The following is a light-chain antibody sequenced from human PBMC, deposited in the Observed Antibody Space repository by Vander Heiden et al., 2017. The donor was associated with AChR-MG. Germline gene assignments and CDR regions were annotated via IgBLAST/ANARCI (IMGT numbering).Light chain of an antibody. V-gene: IGLV1-44*01. CDR2: SNN. Sequence: QSVLTQPPSASGPPRPRVTITCSGSSYNIGSNTVNWYQQHPGTAPKLLIYSNNQRPSGVPDRFSGSKSGTSASLAISGLQSEDEADYYCEAWDDSLNGEVFGGGTKLTVL. CDR3: EAWDDSLNGEV. CDR1: SYNIGSNT. J-gene: IGLJ3*02.